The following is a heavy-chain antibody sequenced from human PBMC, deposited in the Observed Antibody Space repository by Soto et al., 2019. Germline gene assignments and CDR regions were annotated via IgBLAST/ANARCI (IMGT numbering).Heavy chain of an antibody. J-gene: IGHJ4*02. CDR2: ISYDGSKK. D-gene: IGHD1-26*01. CDR3: ARGRGVMGDSHPPHD. Sequence: QVQLVESGGGVVQPGRSLRLSCAASGFTFSGYAMYWVRQAPGKGLEWVAVISYDGSKKYYADSVKGRFTISRDNSKNTLYLQMNSLRSEDTAVYYCARGRGVMGDSHPPHDWGQGTLVTVSS. CDR1: GFTFSGYA. V-gene: IGHV3-30-3*01.